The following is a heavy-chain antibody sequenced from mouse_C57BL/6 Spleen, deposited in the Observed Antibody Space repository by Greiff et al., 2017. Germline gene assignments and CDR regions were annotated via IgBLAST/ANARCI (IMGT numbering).Heavy chain of an antibody. J-gene: IGHJ4*01. CDR3: AREYYYYYSSSPYDMDC. Sequence: VQLQQSGPELVKPGASVKISCKASGYAFSSSWMNWVKQRPGKGLEWIGRIYPGDGDTNYNGKFKGKATLTADKSASTAYMQLSSLTSEDSAVYFGAREYYYYYSSSPYDMDCWGKGTTVTVSS. D-gene: IGHD2-5*01. V-gene: IGHV1-82*01. CDR1: GYAFSSSW. CDR2: IYPGDGDT.